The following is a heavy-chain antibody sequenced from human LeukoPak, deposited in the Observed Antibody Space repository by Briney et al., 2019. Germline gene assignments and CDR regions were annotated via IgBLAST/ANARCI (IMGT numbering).Heavy chain of an antibody. CDR1: GGSISSYY. CDR3: AKGATNFEY. CDR2: VYYSGTT. Sequence: SETLSLTCTVSGGSISSYYWGWIRQPPGKGLEWIGYVYYSGTTNYNPSLKSRVTISVDTSKNQFSMELTSVTAADTAVYYCAKGATNFEYWGQGTLVTVSS. D-gene: IGHD1-26*01. J-gene: IGHJ4*02. V-gene: IGHV4-59*01.